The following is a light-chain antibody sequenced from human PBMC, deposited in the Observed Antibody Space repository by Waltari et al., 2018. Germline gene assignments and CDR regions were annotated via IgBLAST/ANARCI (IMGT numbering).Light chain of an antibody. V-gene: IGLV1-40*01. J-gene: IGLJ2*01. CDR3: QSYDTSLGVV. Sequence: QSVLTQPPSVSGAPGQRVTISCTGSGSTIRAGYDVHWSQQLPGKAPPLLVYGVNTRPPGVPDRFFGSKSGTSASLAIPGLQPEDEADYYCQSYDTSLGVVFGGGTKLTVL. CDR2: GVN. CDR1: GSTIRAGYD.